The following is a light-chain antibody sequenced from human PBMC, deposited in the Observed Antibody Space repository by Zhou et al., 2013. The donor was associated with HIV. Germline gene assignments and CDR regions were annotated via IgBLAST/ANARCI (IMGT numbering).Light chain of an antibody. CDR1: QSLLHSNGYNY. J-gene: IGKJ3*01. CDR2: LGS. V-gene: IGKV2-28*01. Sequence: DIVMTQTPLSLSVTPGQPASISCRSSQSLLHSNGYNYLDWYLQKPGQSPQLLIYLGSNRASGVPDRFSGSGSGTDFTLKISRVEAEDVGVYYCMQALQTPTFGP. CDR3: MQALQTPT.